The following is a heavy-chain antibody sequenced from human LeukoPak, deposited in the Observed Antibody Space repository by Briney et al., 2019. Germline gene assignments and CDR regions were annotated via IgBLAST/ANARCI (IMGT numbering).Heavy chain of an antibody. Sequence: SETLSLTCAVYGGSFSGYYWSWIRQPPGKGLEWIGEINHSGSTNYNPSLKSRVTISVDTSKNQFSLKLSSVTAADTAVYYCASRVIEVGYFDYWGQGTLVTVSS. J-gene: IGHJ4*02. CDR2: INHSGST. CDR3: ASRVIEVGYFDY. CDR1: GGSFSGYY. D-gene: IGHD3-10*01. V-gene: IGHV4-34*01.